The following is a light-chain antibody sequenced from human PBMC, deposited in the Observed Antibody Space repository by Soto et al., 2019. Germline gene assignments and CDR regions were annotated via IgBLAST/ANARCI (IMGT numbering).Light chain of an antibody. V-gene: IGKV1-5*03. CDR2: KAS. Sequence: IQMAQAPSTLSASVGDRVTITCRASQSIKNWLAWYQPEPGEAPKLLIYKASTLESWVPSRFSGSGSGTEFTLTISCLQPDDVATYHCQQYNSYSQFTFGPGTKVDI. CDR1: QSIKNW. CDR3: QQYNSYSQFT. J-gene: IGKJ3*01.